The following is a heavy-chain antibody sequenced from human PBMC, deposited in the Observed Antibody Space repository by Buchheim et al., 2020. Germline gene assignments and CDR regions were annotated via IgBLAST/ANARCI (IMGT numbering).Heavy chain of an antibody. CDR2: IYYSGST. J-gene: IGHJ4*02. CDR3: ASLPIAVAGTVMKGFDY. D-gene: IGHD6-19*01. V-gene: IGHV4-39*01. Sequence: QLQLQESGPGLVKPSETLSLTCTVSGGSISSSSYYWGWIRQPPGKGLEWIGSIYYSGSTYYNPSLQSRVPISVDTSKNQFSLKLSSVTAADTAVYYCASLPIAVAGTVMKGFDYWGQGTL. CDR1: GGSISSSSYY.